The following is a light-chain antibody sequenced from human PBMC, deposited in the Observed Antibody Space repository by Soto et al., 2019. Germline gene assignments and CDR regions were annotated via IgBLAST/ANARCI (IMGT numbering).Light chain of an antibody. Sequence: QSVLTQPASVSGSPGQSITISCTGTSSDVGSHNLVSWYQQHPGQAPKLMIYEVTKRPLGVSTRFSASKSGNTASLTTSGRQAEDEADYYCCSYGGSRAVFGGGTQLTV. J-gene: IGLJ7*01. CDR2: EVT. CDR1: SSDVGSHNL. CDR3: CSYGGSRAV. V-gene: IGLV2-23*02.